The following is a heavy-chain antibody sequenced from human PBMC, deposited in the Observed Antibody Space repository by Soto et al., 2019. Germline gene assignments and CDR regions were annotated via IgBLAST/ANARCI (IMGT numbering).Heavy chain of an antibody. V-gene: IGHV3-48*01. CDR1: GFSFSNYS. J-gene: IGHJ4*02. CDR3: ANRQY. Sequence: EGQLVESGGDLVQPGGSLRLSCAASGFSFSNYSMNWVRQAPGKGLEWLAYISASSSTIYYTDSLKGRFTVSRDNAKNLLYLQMNSQRREDTAVYYCANRQYWGQGTLVTVSS. CDR2: ISASSSTI.